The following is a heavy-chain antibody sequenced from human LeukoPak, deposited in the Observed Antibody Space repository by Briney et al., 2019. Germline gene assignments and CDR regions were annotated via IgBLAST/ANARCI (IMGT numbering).Heavy chain of an antibody. V-gene: IGHV1-18*01. CDR3: ARESHVTREDY. Sequence: ASVKVSCKASGYTFTSYGISWVRQAPGQGLEWMGWVSANDGNTDYPQKLQGRVTMTTDTSTSTAYMELRSLRSDDTAVYYCARESHVTREDYWGQGTLVTVSS. J-gene: IGHJ4*02. CDR1: GYTFTSYG. D-gene: IGHD3-10*01. CDR2: VSANDGNT.